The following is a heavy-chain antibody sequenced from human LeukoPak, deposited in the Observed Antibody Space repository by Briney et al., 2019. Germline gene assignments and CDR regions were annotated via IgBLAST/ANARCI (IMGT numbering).Heavy chain of an antibody. CDR3: ARGPVRFLEWLLSGEYYFDY. CDR1: GYTFTSYD. D-gene: IGHD3-3*01. CDR2: MNPNSGNT. V-gene: IGHV1-8*03. Sequence: GSSVKVSCKASGYTFTSYDINWVRQATGQGLEWMGWMNPNSGNTGYAQKFQGRVTITRNTSISTAYMELSSLRSEDTAVYYCARGPVRFLEWLLSGEYYFDYWGQGTLVTVSS. J-gene: IGHJ4*02.